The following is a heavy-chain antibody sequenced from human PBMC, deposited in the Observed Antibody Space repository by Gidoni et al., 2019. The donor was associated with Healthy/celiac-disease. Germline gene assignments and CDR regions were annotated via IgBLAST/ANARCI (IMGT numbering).Heavy chain of an antibody. CDR2: ISYDGSNK. CDR1: AFTFSSYG. D-gene: IGHD3-22*01. V-gene: IGHV3-30*18. Sequence: QVQLVESGGGVVQPGRSLRLSCAASAFTFSSYGMHWVRQAPGKGLEWVAVISYDGSNKYYADSVKGRFTISRDNSKNTLYLQMNSLRAEDTAVYYCAKDFSWGSSGLDYWGQGTLVTVSS. CDR3: AKDFSWGSSGLDY. J-gene: IGHJ4*02.